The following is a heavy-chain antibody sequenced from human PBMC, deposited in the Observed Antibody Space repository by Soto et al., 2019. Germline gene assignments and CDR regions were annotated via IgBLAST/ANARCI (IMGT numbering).Heavy chain of an antibody. V-gene: IGHV1-18*01. CDR3: XXXXXXXRFFDY. CDR1: GYTFTSYG. J-gene: IGHJ4*02. D-gene: IGHD3-3*01. Sequence: QVQLVQSGAEVKKPGASVKVSCKASGYTFTSYGISWVRQAPGQGLEWMGWISAYNGNTNYAQKLQGRVTMTTDTXXXXXXXXXXXXXXXXXXXXXXXXXXXXXRFFDYWGQGTLVTVSS. CDR2: ISAYNGNT.